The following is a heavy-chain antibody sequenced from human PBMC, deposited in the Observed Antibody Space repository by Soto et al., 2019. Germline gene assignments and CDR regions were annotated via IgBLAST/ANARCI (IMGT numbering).Heavy chain of an antibody. CDR2: IYWDDSK. D-gene: IGHD3-9*01. V-gene: IGHV2-5*02. J-gene: IGHJ4*02. CDR3: AHKGPEDWPLDY. Sequence: SGPTLVNPTQTLTLTCTFSGFSLSTSGVGVGWIRQPPGKALEWLAVIYWDDSKHYSPSLRSRLTITKDTSKNQVVLTMTNMDPMDTGTYYCAHKGPEDWPLDYWGQGTLVTVSS. CDR1: GFSLSTSGVG.